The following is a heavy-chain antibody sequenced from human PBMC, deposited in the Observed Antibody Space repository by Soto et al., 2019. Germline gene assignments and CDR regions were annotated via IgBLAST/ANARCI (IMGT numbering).Heavy chain of an antibody. CDR3: ARGRGDYYDSSGDY. CDR2: IHHSGST. CDR1: GGSISSNNW. J-gene: IGHJ4*02. Sequence: QVQLQESGPGLVKPSGTLSLTCAVSGGSISSNNWWTWVRQPPGKGLEWIGEIHHSGSTNYNPSRKSRVSKSVDRSNNQFSLKLTSVTAADTAVYYCARGRGDYYDSSGDYWGQGTLVTVSS. D-gene: IGHD3-22*01. V-gene: IGHV4-4*02.